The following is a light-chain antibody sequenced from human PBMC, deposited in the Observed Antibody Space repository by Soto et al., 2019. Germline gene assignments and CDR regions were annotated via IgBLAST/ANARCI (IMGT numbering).Light chain of an antibody. CDR2: GAS. CDR1: QSVSSSY. CDR3: QQYGSSRT. J-gene: IGKJ1*01. V-gene: IGKV3-20*01. Sequence: EIVLTQSPGTLSLSPGERATLSCRASQSVSSSYLAWYQQKPGQAPRLLIYGASSRATGIPDKFSGSGSGTDFTLTISRLDPEDFSVYYCQQYGSSRTFGQRTKVEIK.